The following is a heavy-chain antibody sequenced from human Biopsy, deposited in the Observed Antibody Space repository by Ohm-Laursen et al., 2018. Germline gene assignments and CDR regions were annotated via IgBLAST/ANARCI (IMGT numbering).Heavy chain of an antibody. CDR1: GFTFSSYD. CDR2: IWYDGSNK. D-gene: IGHD3-10*01. V-gene: IGHV3-33*06. J-gene: IGHJ6*02. CDR3: AKGRYYGSKSYYSHYNMDV. Sequence: SLRLSCAASGFTFSSYDIHWVRQAPGKGLEWVAVIWYDGSNKYSADSVKGRFSISRDNSKNTVYLQMNILRAANTVVYYCAKGRYYGSKSYYSHYNMDVWGQGTTVSVSS.